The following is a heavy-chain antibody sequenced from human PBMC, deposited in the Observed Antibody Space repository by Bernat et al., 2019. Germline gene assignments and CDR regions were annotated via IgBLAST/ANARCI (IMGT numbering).Heavy chain of an antibody. Sequence: EVQLVESGGGLVQPGGSLRLSCAASGFTFSSYDMHWVRQVTGKGLEWVSAIGTAGDTYYPGSVKGRFTIPRDNSKNTLYLQMNSLRAEDTAVYYCAKDSSYMKVAGREEYYFDYWGQGTLVTVSS. J-gene: IGHJ4*02. CDR1: GFTFSSYD. CDR3: AKDSSYMKVAGREEYYFDY. CDR2: IGTAGDT. D-gene: IGHD6-19*01. V-gene: IGHV3-13*01.